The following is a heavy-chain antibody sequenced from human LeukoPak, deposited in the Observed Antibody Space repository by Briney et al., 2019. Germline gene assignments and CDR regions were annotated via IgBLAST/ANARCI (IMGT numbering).Heavy chain of an antibody. Sequence: GGYLRLSGAASGFTFSSYWMSWVRQAPGKGLEWVANIKQDGSEKYYVDSVKGRFTISRDNAKNSLYLQMNSLRAEDTAVYYCAYGVNTIFGVVIGPFDYWGQGTLVTVSS. CDR2: IKQDGSEK. CDR1: GFTFSSYW. CDR3: AYGVNTIFGVVIGPFDY. D-gene: IGHD3-3*01. V-gene: IGHV3-7*01. J-gene: IGHJ4*02.